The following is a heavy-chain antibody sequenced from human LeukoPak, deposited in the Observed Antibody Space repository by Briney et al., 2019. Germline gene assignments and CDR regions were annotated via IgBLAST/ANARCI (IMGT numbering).Heavy chain of an antibody. CDR1: GFSFGTSG. CDR2: VWSDGTNK. D-gene: IGHD5-18*01. J-gene: IGHJ6*02. Sequence: PGGSLRLSCAAPGFSFGTSGMHWVRQAPGKGLEWVAVVWSDGTNKHYADSVRGRFTISRDNSKNTLYLQMSSLRPEDTAVYYCARIQLFHYYYGMDVWGQGTTVTVSS. CDR3: ARIQLFHYYYGMDV. V-gene: IGHV3-33*01.